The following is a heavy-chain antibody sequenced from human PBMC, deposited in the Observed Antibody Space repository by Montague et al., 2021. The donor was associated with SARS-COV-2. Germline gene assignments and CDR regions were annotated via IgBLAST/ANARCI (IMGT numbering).Heavy chain of an antibody. CDR3: ARDTRIRLWFDRDYYYGMDA. CDR2: TYYRSKWYN. D-gene: IGHD5-18*01. CDR1: GDSVSSNSAA. V-gene: IGHV6-1*01. J-gene: IGHJ6*02. Sequence: CAISGDSVSSNSAAWNWIRQSPSRGLEWLGRTYYRSKWYNGYAVSVKSRITINPGTSKNQFSLQLNSVTPEDTAVYYCARDTRIRLWFDRDYYYGMDAWGQGTTVTVSS.